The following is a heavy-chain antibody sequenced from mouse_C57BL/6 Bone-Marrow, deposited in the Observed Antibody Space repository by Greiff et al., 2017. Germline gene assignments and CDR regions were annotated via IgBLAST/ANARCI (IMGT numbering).Heavy chain of an antibody. V-gene: IGHV5-17*01. CDR3: ARRVVTTYSYFDV. CDR2: ISSGSSTI. CDR1: GFTFSDYG. Sequence: DVKLVESGGGLVKPGGSLKLSCAASGFTFSDYGMHWVRQAPEKGLEWVAYISSGSSTIYYADTVKGRFTISRDNAKNTLFLQMTSLRSEDTAMYYCARRVVTTYSYFDVWGTGTTVTVSS. J-gene: IGHJ1*03. D-gene: IGHD2-2*01.